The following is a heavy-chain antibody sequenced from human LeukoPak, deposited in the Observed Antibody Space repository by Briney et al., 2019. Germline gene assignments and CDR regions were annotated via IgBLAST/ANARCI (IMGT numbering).Heavy chain of an antibody. CDR1: GFTFSSYS. D-gene: IGHD6-13*01. J-gene: IGHJ4*02. Sequence: KPGGSLRLSCAASGFTFSSYSMNWVRQAPGKGLEWIGYIYYSGSTNYNPSLKSRVTISVDTSKNQFSLKLSSVTAADTAVYYCAKAAGYSSSWFDYWGQGTLVTVSS. V-gene: IGHV4-59*01. CDR3: AKAAGYSSSWFDY. CDR2: IYYSGST.